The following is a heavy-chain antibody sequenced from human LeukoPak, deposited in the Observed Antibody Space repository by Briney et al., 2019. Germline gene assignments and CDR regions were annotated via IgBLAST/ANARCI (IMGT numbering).Heavy chain of an antibody. V-gene: IGHV4-34*01. CDR3: ARGYDSSGWVNAFDI. CDR1: GGSFSGYY. Sequence: SETLSLTCAVYGGSFSGYYWSWIRQPPGKGLEWIGEINHSGSTIYNPSLKSRVTISVDTSKNQFSLKLSSVTAADTAVYYCARGYDSSGWVNAFDIWGQGTMVTVSS. CDR2: INHSGST. J-gene: IGHJ3*02. D-gene: IGHD3-22*01.